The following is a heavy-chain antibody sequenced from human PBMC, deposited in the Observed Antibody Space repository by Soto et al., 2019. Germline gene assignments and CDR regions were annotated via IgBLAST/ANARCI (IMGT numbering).Heavy chain of an antibody. CDR1: GGTFSSYA. CDR3: ASEGTFPPPFFDI. Sequence: ASVKVSCKASGGTFSSYAISWVRQAPGQGLEWMGGIIPIFGTANYAQKFQGRVTITADKSTSTAYMELSSLRSEDTAVYYCASEGTFPPPFFDIWGQGTMVTVSS. D-gene: IGHD1-7*01. V-gene: IGHV1-69*06. CDR2: IIPIFGTA. J-gene: IGHJ3*02.